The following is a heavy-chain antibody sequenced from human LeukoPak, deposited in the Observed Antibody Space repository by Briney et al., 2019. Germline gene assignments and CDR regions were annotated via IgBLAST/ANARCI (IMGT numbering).Heavy chain of an antibody. V-gene: IGHV1-2*02. CDR1: GYTFTGYY. Sequence: GASVKVSCKASGYTFTGYYMHWVRQAPGQGLEWMGWINPNSGGTKYAQKFQGRVTMTWDTSSSTAYMELSWLSSDDTAVYYCAKDGVSAAAGTGWFDPWGQGTLVTVSS. CDR2: INPNSGGT. D-gene: IGHD6-13*01. J-gene: IGHJ5*02. CDR3: AKDGVSAAAGTGWFDP.